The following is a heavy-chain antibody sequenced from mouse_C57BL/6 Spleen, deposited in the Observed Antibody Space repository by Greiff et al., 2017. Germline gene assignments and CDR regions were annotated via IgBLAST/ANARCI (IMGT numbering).Heavy chain of an antibody. Sequence: EVMLVESGGGLVKPGGSLKLSCAASGFTFSDYGMHWVRQAPEKGLEWVAYISSGSSTIYYADTVKGRFTISRDNAKNTLFLQMTSLRSEDTAMYYCASPDYGSSWDYAMDYWGQGTLVTVSS. J-gene: IGHJ4*01. CDR3: ASPDYGSSWDYAMDY. CDR1: GFTFSDYG. D-gene: IGHD1-1*01. CDR2: ISSGSSTI. V-gene: IGHV5-17*01.